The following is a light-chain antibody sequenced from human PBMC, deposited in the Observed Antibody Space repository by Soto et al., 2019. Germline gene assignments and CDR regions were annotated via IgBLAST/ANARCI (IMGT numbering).Light chain of an antibody. V-gene: IGLV2-23*01. CDR1: SSDVGSYNL. CDR3: CLYAGSNTV. Sequence: QSALTQPASVSGSPGQSITISCTGTSSDVGSYNLVSWYQQHPGKAPKLMIYEGIKRPSGVSNRFSGSKSGNTASLTISGLQAEDEADYYCCLYAGSNTVFGRGTQLTV. CDR2: EGI. J-gene: IGLJ7*01.